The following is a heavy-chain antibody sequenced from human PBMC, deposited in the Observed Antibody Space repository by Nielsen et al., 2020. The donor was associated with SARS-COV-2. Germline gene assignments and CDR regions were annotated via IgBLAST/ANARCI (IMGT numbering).Heavy chain of an antibody. Sequence: ASVKVSCKASGYTFGNYAMHWVRQAPGQRLELMGWINAGYGNTKYSQKFQGRVTITRDTSASTAYLELSSLRSEDTAVYFCAREGSSWSFDYWGQGTLVTVSS. CDR1: GYTFGNYA. CDR3: AREGSSWSFDY. D-gene: IGHD6-13*01. CDR2: INAGYGNT. J-gene: IGHJ4*02. V-gene: IGHV1-3*01.